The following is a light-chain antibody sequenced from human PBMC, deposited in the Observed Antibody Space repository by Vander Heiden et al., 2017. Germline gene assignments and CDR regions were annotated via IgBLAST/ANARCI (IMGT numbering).Light chain of an antibody. CDR1: SSGVCGYKY. J-gene: IGLJ1*01. Sequence: QSALPQPRPGSGSPGQSVTISCTGTSSGVCGYKYVSWYQQHPGKAPKLMIYYVTKRPSGVPDRFSGSKSGNTASLTISGLQAADEADYFCCSFTGTNNYVFGSGTKVTVL. CDR2: YVT. CDR3: CSFTGTNNYV. V-gene: IGLV2-11*01.